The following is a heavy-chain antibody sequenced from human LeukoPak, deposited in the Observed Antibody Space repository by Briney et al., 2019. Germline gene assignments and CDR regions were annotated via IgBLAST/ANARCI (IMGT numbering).Heavy chain of an antibody. J-gene: IGHJ1*01. CDR2: INPSGGST. Sequence: ASVKVSCKASGGTFSSYAISWVRQAPGQGLEWMGIINPSGGSTSYAQKFQGRVTMTRDTSTSTVYMELSSLRSEDTAVYYCARDGAYCSSTSCYPQHWGQGTLVTVSS. CDR3: ARDGAYCSSTSCYPQH. CDR1: GGTFSSYA. D-gene: IGHD2-2*01. V-gene: IGHV1-46*01.